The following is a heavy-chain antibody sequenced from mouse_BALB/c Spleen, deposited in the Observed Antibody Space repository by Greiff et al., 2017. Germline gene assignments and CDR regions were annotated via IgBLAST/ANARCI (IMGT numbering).Heavy chain of an antibody. CDR1: GYTFTSYW. CDR2: ILPGSGST. CDR3: ARLGSSGYPYAMDY. J-gene: IGHJ4*01. D-gene: IGHD3-1*01. V-gene: IGHV1-9*01. Sequence: VMLVESGAELARPGASVKLSCKASGYTFTSYWIEWVKQRPGHGLEWIGEILPGSGSTNYNEKFKGKATFTADTSSNTAYMQLSSLTSEDSAVYYCARLGSSGYPYAMDYWGQGTSVTVSS.